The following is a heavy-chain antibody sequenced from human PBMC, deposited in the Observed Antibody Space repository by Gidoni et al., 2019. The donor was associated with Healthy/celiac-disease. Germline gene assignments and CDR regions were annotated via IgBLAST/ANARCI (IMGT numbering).Heavy chain of an antibody. Sequence: QVQLVQSGAEVKKPGASVKVSCKASGYTFTSYGISWVRQAPGQGLEWMGWISSYNSNTNYAQKLQGRVTMTTDTSTSTAYMELRRLRSDDTAVYYCARQDCSGGSCYYYYYGMDVWGQGTTVTVSS. J-gene: IGHJ6*02. CDR1: GYTFTSYG. V-gene: IGHV1-18*04. CDR3: ARQDCSGGSCYYYYYGMDV. CDR2: ISSYNSNT. D-gene: IGHD2-15*01.